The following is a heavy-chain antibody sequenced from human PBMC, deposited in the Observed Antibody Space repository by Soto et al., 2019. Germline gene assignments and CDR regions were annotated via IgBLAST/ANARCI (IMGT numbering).Heavy chain of an antibody. D-gene: IGHD2-21*01. CDR2: ISGSGSST. V-gene: IGHV3-23*01. CDR1: TSTFSNYA. Sequence: LRLSCAASTSTFSNYAMTWVRQAPGKGLEWVSAISGSGSSTHYADSVKGRFFISRDNSKNTLYVQMHRLRVEDTAVYYCARLRIATNNYKWFDPWGQGTLVTVSS. CDR3: ARLRIATNNYKWFDP. J-gene: IGHJ5*02.